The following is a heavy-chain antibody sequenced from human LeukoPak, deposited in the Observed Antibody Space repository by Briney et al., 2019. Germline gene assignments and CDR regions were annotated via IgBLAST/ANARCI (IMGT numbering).Heavy chain of an antibody. CDR2: IVVGSGNR. CDR1: GFTFTRST. V-gene: IGHV1-58*01. CDR3: ARLLTPYSNYVPHFDY. Sequence: SVKVSCKASGFTFTRSTVQWVRQARGQRLEWIGWIVVGSGNRNDAQGFHERVTITRDMSTSTAYMELSSLRSEDTAVYYCARLLTPYSNYVPHFDYWGQGTLVTVSS. D-gene: IGHD4-11*01. J-gene: IGHJ4*02.